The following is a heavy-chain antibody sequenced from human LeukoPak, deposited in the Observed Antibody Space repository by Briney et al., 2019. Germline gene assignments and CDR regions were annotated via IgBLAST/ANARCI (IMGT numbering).Heavy chain of an antibody. CDR2: IYHSGST. J-gene: IGHJ4*02. V-gene: IGHV4-30-2*01. CDR1: GGSFSGYY. D-gene: IGHD5-12*01. CDR3: ASSGYSGYDWSFDY. Sequence: SETLSLTCAVYGGSFSGYYWSWIRQPPGKGLEWIGYIYHSGSTYYNPSLKSRVTISVDRSKNQFSLKLSSVTAADTAVYYCASSGYSGYDWSFDYWGQGTLVTVSS.